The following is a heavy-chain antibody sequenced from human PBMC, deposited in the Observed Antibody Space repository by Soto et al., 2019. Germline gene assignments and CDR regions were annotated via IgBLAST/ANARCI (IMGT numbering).Heavy chain of an antibody. CDR3: AREVVTMIVVAQGLYYFDY. J-gene: IGHJ4*02. CDR1: GGTFSSYA. V-gene: IGHV1-69*01. Sequence: QVQLVQSGAEVKKPGSSVKVSCKASGGTFSSYAISWVRQAPGQGLEWMGGIIPIFGTANYAQKFQGRVTITADESTSTAYMELSSLRSEDTAVYYCAREVVTMIVVAQGLYYFDYWGQGTLVTVSS. CDR2: IIPIFGTA. D-gene: IGHD3-22*01.